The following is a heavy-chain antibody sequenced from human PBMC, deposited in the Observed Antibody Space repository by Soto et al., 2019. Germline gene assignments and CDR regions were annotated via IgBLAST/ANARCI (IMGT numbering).Heavy chain of an antibody. Sequence: GGSLRLSCAASGFTFSSYGMHWVRQAPGKGLEWVAVIWYDGSNKYYADSVKGRFTISRDNSKNTLYLQMNSLRTEDTAVYYCARDQVNYYDSSGYYRIFDYWGQGTLVTVSS. CDR1: GFTFSSYG. CDR2: IWYDGSNK. V-gene: IGHV3-33*01. J-gene: IGHJ4*02. D-gene: IGHD3-22*01. CDR3: ARDQVNYYDSSGYYRIFDY.